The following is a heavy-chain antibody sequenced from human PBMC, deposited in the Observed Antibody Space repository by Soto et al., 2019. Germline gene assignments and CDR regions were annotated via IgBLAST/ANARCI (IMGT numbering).Heavy chain of an antibody. J-gene: IGHJ4*02. CDR2: IYWDDDK. CDR1: GLSLSTSGVG. Sequence: QITLKESGPTLVKPTQALTMTCTFSGLSLSTSGVGVGWIRQPPVKALEWRALIYWDDDKRYSPSLKSRLTINKDTSKNQVVLTLTNMDPVDTATYYCAHRQDRAVTNYFDYWGQGTLVTVSA. V-gene: IGHV2-5*02. D-gene: IGHD4-17*01. CDR3: AHRQDRAVTNYFDY.